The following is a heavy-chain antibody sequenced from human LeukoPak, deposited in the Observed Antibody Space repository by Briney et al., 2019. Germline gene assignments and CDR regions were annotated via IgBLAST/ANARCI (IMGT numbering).Heavy chain of an antibody. CDR2: INWNGGST. CDR1: GFTFDDYG. J-gene: IGHJ5*02. V-gene: IGHV3-20*04. CDR3: ATTMVRGVIRGDWFDP. D-gene: IGHD3-10*01. Sequence: PGGSLRLSCAASGFTFDDYGMSWVRQAPGKGLEWVSGINWNGGSTGYADSVKGRFTISRDNAKNSLYLQMNSLRAEDTALYYCATTMVRGVIRGDWFDPWGQGILVTVSS.